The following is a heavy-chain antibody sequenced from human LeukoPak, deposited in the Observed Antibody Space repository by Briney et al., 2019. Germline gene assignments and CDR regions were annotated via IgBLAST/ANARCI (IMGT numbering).Heavy chain of an antibody. J-gene: IGHJ4*02. Sequence: SETLSLTCAVYGGSFSGYYWSWIRQPPGKGLEWIGEINHSGSTNYNPSLKSRVTISVDTSKNQFSLKLSSVTAADTAVYYCARRTLVRGHFDYWGRGTLVTVSS. CDR3: ARRTLVRGHFDY. D-gene: IGHD3-10*01. CDR1: GGSFSGYY. CDR2: INHSGST. V-gene: IGHV4-34*01.